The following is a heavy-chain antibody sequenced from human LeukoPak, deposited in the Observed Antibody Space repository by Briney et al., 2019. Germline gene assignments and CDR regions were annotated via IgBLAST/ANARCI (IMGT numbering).Heavy chain of an antibody. V-gene: IGHV1-8*01. CDR1: GYTFTSYD. CDR2: MNPNSGNT. Sequence: ASVKVSCKASGYTFTSYDINWVRQATGQGLEWMGWMNPNSGNTGYAQKFQGRVTITADKSTSTAYMELSSLRSEDTAVYYCARDPGGDYYYYYMDVWGKGTTVTVSS. J-gene: IGHJ6*03. D-gene: IGHD1-1*01. CDR3: ARDPGGDYYYYYMDV.